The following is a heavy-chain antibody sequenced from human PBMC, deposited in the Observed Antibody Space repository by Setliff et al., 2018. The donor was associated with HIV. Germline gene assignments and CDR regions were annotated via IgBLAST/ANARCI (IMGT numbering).Heavy chain of an antibody. D-gene: IGHD1-7*01. Sequence: PSETLSLTCTVSGGSIRSANYYWSWIRQPPGKGLEWIGYIYYNGNAYYYNPSLKSRTTMSLDTSRNQVSLKLSSVSAADTAVYYCARDQGLELRGDYYYYGMDVWGQGTTVTVSS. CDR2: IYYNGNAY. CDR1: GGSIRSANYY. V-gene: IGHV4-61*01. CDR3: ARDQGLELRGDYYYYGMDV. J-gene: IGHJ6*02.